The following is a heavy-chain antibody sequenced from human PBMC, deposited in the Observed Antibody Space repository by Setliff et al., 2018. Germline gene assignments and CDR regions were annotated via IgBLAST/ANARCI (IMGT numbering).Heavy chain of an antibody. J-gene: IGHJ6*02. Sequence: PGGSLRLSCAASGFIFNSYWMHWVRQVPGKGLVWVSRINSDGSSTSYADSVKGRCTISRDNAKNTVSLQMHSLRAEDTAVYHCTRDQDYYGMDVWGQGTTVTVSS. V-gene: IGHV3-74*01. CDR2: INSDGSST. CDR1: GFIFNSYW. CDR3: TRDQDYYGMDV.